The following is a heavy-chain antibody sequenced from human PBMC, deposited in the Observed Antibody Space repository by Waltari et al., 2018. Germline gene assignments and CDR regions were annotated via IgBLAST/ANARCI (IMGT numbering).Heavy chain of an antibody. D-gene: IGHD1-20*01. CDR2: IYYSGST. V-gene: IGHV4-31*03. CDR3: AREERTSITGTTYYYYYMDV. J-gene: IGHJ6*03. CDR1: GGSISSGGYY. Sequence: QVQLQESGPGLVKPSQTLSLTCTVSGGSISSGGYYWSWIRQPPGKGLEWIGYIYYSGSTYYNPSLKSRVTISVDTSKNQFSLKLSSVTAADTAVYYCAREERTSITGTTYYYYYMDVWGKGTTVTVSS.